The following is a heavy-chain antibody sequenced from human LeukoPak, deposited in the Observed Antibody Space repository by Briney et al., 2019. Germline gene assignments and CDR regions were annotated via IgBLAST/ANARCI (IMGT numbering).Heavy chain of an antibody. CDR3: ARGGRNYYDSSGYQFDY. D-gene: IGHD3-22*01. CDR1: GFTFSEAW. J-gene: IGHJ4*02. Sequence: GGSLRLSCVASGFTFSEAWMTWVRQAPGKGLEWVSVIYSGGSTYYADSAKGRFTISRDNAKNSLYLQMNSLRAEDTAVYYCARGGRNYYDSSGYQFDYWGQGTLVTVSS. CDR2: IYSGGST. V-gene: IGHV3-53*01.